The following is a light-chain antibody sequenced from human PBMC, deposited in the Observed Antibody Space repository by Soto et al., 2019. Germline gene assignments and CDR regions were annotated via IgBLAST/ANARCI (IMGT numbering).Light chain of an antibody. CDR1: SSDVGTYNY. J-gene: IGLJ2*01. V-gene: IGLV2-11*01. Sequence: QSALTQPRSVSGSPGQSVTISCTGTSSDVGTYNYVSWYQQHPGKAPKLMIYDVSQRPSGVPDRVSGSKSGNTASLTISGLQAEDESDYYCCSYAGRYTSVLGGGTKVTVL. CDR2: DVS. CDR3: CSYAGRYTSV.